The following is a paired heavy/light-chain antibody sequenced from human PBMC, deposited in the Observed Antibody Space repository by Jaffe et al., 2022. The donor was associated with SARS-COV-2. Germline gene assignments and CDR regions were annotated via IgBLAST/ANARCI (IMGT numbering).Light chain of an antibody. V-gene: IGKV3-20*01. CDR1: QSVSSSY. CDR3: QQYGSGT. CDR2: GAS. J-gene: IGKJ1*01. Sequence: EIVLTQSPGTLSLSPGERATLSCRASQSVSSSYLAWYQQKPGQAPRLLIYGASSRATGIPDRFSGSGSGTDFTLTISRLEPEDFAVYYCQQYGSGTFGQGTKVEIK.
Heavy chain of an antibody. CDR2: INTNTGNP. D-gene: IGHD3-22*01. Sequence: QVQLVQSGSELKKPGASVKVSCKASGYTFTSYAMNWVRQAPGQGLEWMGWINTNTGNPTYAQGFTGRFVFSLDTSVSTAYLQISSLKAEDTAVYYCASPPYYYDSSGPPIRCDYWGQGTLVTVSS. V-gene: IGHV7-4-1*02. CDR1: GYTFTSYA. CDR3: ASPPYYYDSSGPPIRCDY. J-gene: IGHJ4*02.